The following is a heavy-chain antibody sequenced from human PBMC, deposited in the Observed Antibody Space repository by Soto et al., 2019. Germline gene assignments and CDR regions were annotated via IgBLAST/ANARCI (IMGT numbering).Heavy chain of an antibody. CDR3: AKGGYCSGGTCYFDWYFDL. V-gene: IGHV3-23*01. CDR2: ITGSSGNT. J-gene: IGHJ2*01. D-gene: IGHD2-15*01. Sequence: EVQLLESGGGLVQPGGSLRLSCAASGFTFSNYAMSWVRRAPGKGLEWVSAITGSSGNTYYADSVKGRFTSSRDNSKNTLYLQMNSLRAEDMAVYYCAKGGYCSGGTCYFDWYFDLWGRGTLVTVSS. CDR1: GFTFSNYA.